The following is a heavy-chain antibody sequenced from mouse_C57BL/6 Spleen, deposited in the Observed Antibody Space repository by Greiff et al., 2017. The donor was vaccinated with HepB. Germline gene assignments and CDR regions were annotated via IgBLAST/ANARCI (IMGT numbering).Heavy chain of an antibody. CDR1: GYTFTDYE. J-gene: IGHJ4*01. D-gene: IGHD2-3*01. Sequence: QVQLQQSGAELVRPGASVTLSCKASGYTFTDYEMHWVKQTPVHGLEWIGTLDPETGGTAYNQTFKGKARLTADKSSSTAYMELRSLTSEDSAVYYCTRWLLPYAMDYWGQGTSVTVSS. V-gene: IGHV1-15*01. CDR3: TRWLLPYAMDY. CDR2: LDPETGGT.